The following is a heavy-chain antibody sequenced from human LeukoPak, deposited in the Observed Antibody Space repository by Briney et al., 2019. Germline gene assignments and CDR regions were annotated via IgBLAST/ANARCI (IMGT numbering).Heavy chain of an antibody. D-gene: IGHD4-23*01. V-gene: IGHV1-69*04. Sequence: SLKLSCTASGVTFSSYTISWVRQAPGQGLEWMGRIIPILGIANYAQKFQGRVTITADKSTSTAYMELSSLRSEDAAVYYCAREKTVADFDYWGQGTLVTVSS. CDR2: IIPILGIA. J-gene: IGHJ4*02. CDR3: AREKTVADFDY. CDR1: GVTFSSYT.